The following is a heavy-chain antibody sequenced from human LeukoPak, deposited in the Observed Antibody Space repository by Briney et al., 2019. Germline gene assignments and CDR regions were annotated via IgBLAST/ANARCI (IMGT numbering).Heavy chain of an antibody. V-gene: IGHV1-2*02. CDR3: AREDYDFWSGYFVTNRFDP. J-gene: IGHJ5*02. Sequence: ASVKVSCKASGYTFTGCYMHWVRQAPGQGLEWMGWINPNSGGTSYAQKFQGRVTMTRDMSTSTVYMELSSLRSEDTAVYYCAREDYDFWSGYFVTNRFDPWGQGTLVTVSS. CDR2: INPNSGGT. D-gene: IGHD3-3*01. CDR1: GYTFTGCY.